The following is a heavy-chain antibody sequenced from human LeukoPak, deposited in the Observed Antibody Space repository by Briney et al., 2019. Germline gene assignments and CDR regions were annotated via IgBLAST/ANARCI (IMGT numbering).Heavy chain of an antibody. CDR2: INPSSGGT. CDR1: GCTFTGYY. CDR3: ARGAIAVAGNDY. Sequence: ASVKVSCKASGCTFTGYYMHWVRQAPGQGLEWMGWINPSSGGTNYAQKFQGRVTMTRDTSISTAYMELSRLRSDDTAVYYCARGAIAVAGNDYWGQGTLVTVSS. D-gene: IGHD6-19*01. J-gene: IGHJ4*02. V-gene: IGHV1-2*02.